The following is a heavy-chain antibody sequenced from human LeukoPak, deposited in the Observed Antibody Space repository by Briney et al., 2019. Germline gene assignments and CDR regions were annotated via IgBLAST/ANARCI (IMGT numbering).Heavy chain of an antibody. Sequence: SETLSLTCAVYGGSFSGYYWSWIRQPPGKGLEWIGEINHSGSTNYNPSLKSRVTISVDTSKNQFSLKLSSVTAADTAMYYCARSMVRGHWFDPWGQGTLVTVSS. CDR3: ARSMVRGHWFDP. D-gene: IGHD3-10*01. V-gene: IGHV4-34*01. J-gene: IGHJ5*02. CDR1: GGSFSGYY. CDR2: INHSGST.